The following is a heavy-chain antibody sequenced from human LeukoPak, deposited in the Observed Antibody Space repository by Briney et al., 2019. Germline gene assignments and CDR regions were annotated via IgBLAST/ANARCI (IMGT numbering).Heavy chain of an antibody. CDR3: ARGAYYYDSSVVSENDI. V-gene: IGHV4-34*01. D-gene: IGHD3-22*01. Sequence: SETLSLTCAVYGGSFSGYYWSWIRQPPGKGLEWIGEINHSGSTNYNPSLKSRVTISVDTSKNQFSLKLTSVTAADTAVYYCARGAYYYDSSVVSENDIWGQGTMVTASS. CDR2: INHSGST. CDR1: GGSFSGYY. J-gene: IGHJ3*02.